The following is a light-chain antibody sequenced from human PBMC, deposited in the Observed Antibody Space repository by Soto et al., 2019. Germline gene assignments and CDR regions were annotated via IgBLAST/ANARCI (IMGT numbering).Light chain of an antibody. J-gene: IGKJ1*01. CDR3: QHYYNYPWT. CDR1: QSISGW. V-gene: IGKV1-5*01. Sequence: GYRVTITCRASQSISGWLAWYQQKPGKAPKFLIYDASNLESGVPSRFSGSGSGTEFTLTISSLQPDDFSSYYCQHYYNYPWTFGQGTKVDIK. CDR2: DAS.